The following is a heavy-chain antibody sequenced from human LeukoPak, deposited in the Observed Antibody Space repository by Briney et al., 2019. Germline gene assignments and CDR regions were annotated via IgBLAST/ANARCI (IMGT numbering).Heavy chain of an antibody. CDR2: ISAYNGNT. CDR3: ARDAKDYYYYYMDV. V-gene: IGHV1-18*01. Sequence: ASVKVSCKASGYTFTSYDINWVRQAPGQGLEWMGWISAYNGNTNYAQKLQGRVTMTTDTSTSTAYMELRSLRSDDTAVYYCARDAKDYYYYYMDVWGKGTTVTVSS. CDR1: GYTFTSYD. J-gene: IGHJ6*03.